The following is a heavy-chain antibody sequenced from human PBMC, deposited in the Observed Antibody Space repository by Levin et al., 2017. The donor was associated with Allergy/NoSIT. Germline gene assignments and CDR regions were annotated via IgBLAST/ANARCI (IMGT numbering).Heavy chain of an antibody. Sequence: GESLKISCAASGFTFSSYSMNWVRQAPGKGLEWVSSISSSSSYIYYADSVKGRFTISRDNAKNSLYLQMNSLRAEDTAVYYCARGDRHYDILTGYYNAPNYWGQGTLVTVSS. V-gene: IGHV3-21*01. CDR2: ISSSSSYI. D-gene: IGHD3-9*01. CDR1: GFTFSSYS. J-gene: IGHJ4*02. CDR3: ARGDRHYDILTGYYNAPNY.